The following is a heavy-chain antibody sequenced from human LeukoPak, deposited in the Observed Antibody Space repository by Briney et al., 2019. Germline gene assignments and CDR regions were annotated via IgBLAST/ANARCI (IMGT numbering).Heavy chain of an antibody. CDR2: IIPIFGTA. D-gene: IGHD2-15*01. CDR3: ASLHGRSGGSCYSHFDY. J-gene: IGHJ4*02. V-gene: IGHV1-69*05. CDR1: GGTFSSYA. Sequence: GASVKVSCKASGGTFSSYAISWVRQAPGQGLEWMGRIIPIFGTANYAQKFQGRVTITTDESTSTAYMELSSLRSEDTAVYYCASLHGRSGGSCYSHFDYWGQGTLITVSS.